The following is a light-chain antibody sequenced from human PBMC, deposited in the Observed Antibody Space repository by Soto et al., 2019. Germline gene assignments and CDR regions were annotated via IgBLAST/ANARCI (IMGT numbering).Light chain of an antibody. CDR1: SSNIGAGYD. J-gene: IGLJ2*01. V-gene: IGLV1-40*01. CDR2: GNS. Sequence: QSVLPQPPSVSGAPGQRVTISCTGSSSNIGAGYDVHWYQQLPGTAPKLLIYGNSNRPSGVPDRFSGSKSGTSASLAITGRQAEDEADYFCQSYDSSLSGVVFGGGTKLTVL. CDR3: QSYDSSLSGVV.